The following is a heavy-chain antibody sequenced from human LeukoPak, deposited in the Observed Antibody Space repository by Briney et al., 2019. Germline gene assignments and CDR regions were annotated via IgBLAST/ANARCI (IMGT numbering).Heavy chain of an antibody. V-gene: IGHV3-30*04. J-gene: IGHJ4*02. Sequence: PGGSLRLSCAASGFTFSSYVMHWVRQAPGKGLEWVAIISYDGSNEYYADCVKGRFTISRDNAKNSLYLQMNSLRAEDTAVYYCAREAYYSGSYSGFDYWGQGTLVTVSS. CDR1: GFTFSSYV. D-gene: IGHD1-26*01. CDR2: ISYDGSNE. CDR3: AREAYYSGSYSGFDY.